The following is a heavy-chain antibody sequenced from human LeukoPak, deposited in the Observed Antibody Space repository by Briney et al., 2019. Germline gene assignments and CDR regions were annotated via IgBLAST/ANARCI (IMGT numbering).Heavy chain of an antibody. CDR2: ISHSGDKT. CDR1: GFTFSAYG. D-gene: IGHD2-21*01. Sequence: GGSLRLSCAASGFTFSAYGMSWVRQVPGKGLEWVSEISHSGDKTNYADSVRGRFTISRDNAKNTLYLQMNSLRAEDTAIYYFARIKFPLPPYYFDHWAQGTLVTVSS. CDR3: ARIKFPLPPYYFDH. V-gene: IGHV3-23*01. J-gene: IGHJ4*02.